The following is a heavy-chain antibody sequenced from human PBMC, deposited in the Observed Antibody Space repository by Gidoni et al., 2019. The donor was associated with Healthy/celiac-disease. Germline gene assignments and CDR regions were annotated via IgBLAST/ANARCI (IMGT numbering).Heavy chain of an antibody. CDR3: AKGSTVVAYYFDY. V-gene: IGHV3-9*01. J-gene: IGHJ4*02. CDR1: GFPFDDYA. Sequence: EVQLVESGGGLVQPGRSLRLSCAASGFPFDDYAMHWVRQAPGKGLEWVSGISWNSGSIGYADSVKGRFTIFRDNAKNSLYLQMNSLRAEDTALYYCAKGSTVVAYYFDYWGQGTLVTVSS. D-gene: IGHD2-15*01. CDR2: ISWNSGSI.